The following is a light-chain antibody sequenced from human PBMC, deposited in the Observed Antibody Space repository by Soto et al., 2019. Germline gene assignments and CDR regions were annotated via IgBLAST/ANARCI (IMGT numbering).Light chain of an antibody. CDR2: DVS. V-gene: IGLV2-14*01. CDR1: SSDIGGYNY. J-gene: IGLJ1*01. CDR3: SSFTSRHTYV. Sequence: QSVLTQPASVSGSPGQSTTISCTGTSSDIGGYNYVSWYQQLPGEAPKLIIYDVSDRPSGVSTRFSGSKSGNTASLTISWLQAEDEGDYYCSSFTSRHTYVFGTGTKVTVL.